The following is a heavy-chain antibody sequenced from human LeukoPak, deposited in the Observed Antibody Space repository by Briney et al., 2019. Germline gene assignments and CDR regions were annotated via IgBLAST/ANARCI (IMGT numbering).Heavy chain of an antibody. J-gene: IGHJ4*02. V-gene: IGHV4-39*01. Sequence: SETLSLTCTVSGGSISSSSYYWGWIRQSPGKGLEWIGSISQSGTTYYSPSLQTPVNMSVDTSRNQFTLKLPTVTAADTAIYFCVRSSGSNSLFPLYWGQGALVTVSS. D-gene: IGHD2-15*01. CDR1: GGSISSSSYY. CDR2: ISQSGTT. CDR3: VRSSGSNSLFPLY.